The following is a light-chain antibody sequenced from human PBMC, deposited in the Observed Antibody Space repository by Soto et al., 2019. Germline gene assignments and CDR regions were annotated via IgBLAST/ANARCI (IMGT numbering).Light chain of an antibody. J-gene: IGLJ1*01. CDR3: SSYTSSRTRV. V-gene: IGLV2-14*01. CDR1: SRDVCGYNY. Sequence: QSALTQPASVSGSPGQSISISCTGTSRDVCGYNYVSWYQQHPGKAPKLMLYEVSNRPSGGSNRFSGSKSGNTASLTIPGLQAEDEAAYYCSSYTSSRTRVFGTGTKVTVL. CDR2: EVS.